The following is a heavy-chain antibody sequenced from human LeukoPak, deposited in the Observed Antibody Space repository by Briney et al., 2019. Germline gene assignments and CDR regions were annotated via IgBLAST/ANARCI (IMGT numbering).Heavy chain of an antibody. CDR3: ARDRRVYTSSAVDY. CDR1: GYTFSGYY. J-gene: IGHJ4*02. Sequence: ASVKVSCKASGYTFSGYYMHWVRQAPGQGLEWMGWINPNNGGTNYAQKFQGRVTLTRDTSISTAYMELSSLRSDDTAVYYCARDRRVYTSSAVDYWGQGTLVTVSS. V-gene: IGHV1-2*02. CDR2: INPNNGGT. D-gene: IGHD6-6*01.